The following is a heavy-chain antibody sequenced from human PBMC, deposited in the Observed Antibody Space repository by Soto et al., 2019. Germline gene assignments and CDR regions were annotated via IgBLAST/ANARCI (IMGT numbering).Heavy chain of an antibody. J-gene: IGHJ5*02. CDR1: GGSISSSSYY. CDR3: ARLQYQLLGWFDP. V-gene: IGHV4-39*01. D-gene: IGHD2-2*01. CDR2: IYYSGST. Sequence: SETLSLTCTVSGGSISSSSYYWGWIRQPPGKGLEGIGSIYYSGSTYYNPSLKSRVTISVDTSKNQFSLKLSSVTAADTALYYCARLQYQLLGWFDPWGQGTLVTVSS.